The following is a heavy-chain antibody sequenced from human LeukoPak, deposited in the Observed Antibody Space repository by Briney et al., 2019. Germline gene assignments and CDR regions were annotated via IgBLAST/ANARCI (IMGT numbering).Heavy chain of an antibody. CDR2: ISTSGSYI. CDR3: ARDPPPRVKRYFDL. Sequence: GGSLRLSCAASGFTFSSYEMNWVRQAPGKGLEWVSYISTSGSYIYYADSVKGRFTISRDNAKNSLYLQMNSLRAEDTAVYYFARDPPPRVKRYFDLWGRGTLVSVPS. V-gene: IGHV3-48*03. D-gene: IGHD2-21*01. CDR1: GFTFSSYE. J-gene: IGHJ2*01.